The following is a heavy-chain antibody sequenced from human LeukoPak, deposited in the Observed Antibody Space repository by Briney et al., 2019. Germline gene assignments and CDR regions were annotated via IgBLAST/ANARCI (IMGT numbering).Heavy chain of an antibody. J-gene: IGHJ2*01. CDR2: IYPGDSDT. V-gene: IGHV5-51*01. Sequence: GESLKTSWKGSGYIFTNYWIGGVRPMPGKGLEWMGIIYPGDSDTIYSPSFQGQVTISADKSITTAYLQWSSLKASDTAMYYCARLGAIVVVPDAMPDWYCDLWGRGTLVTVSS. CDR1: GYIFTNYW. CDR3: ARLGAIVVVPDAMPDWYCDL. D-gene: IGHD2-2*01.